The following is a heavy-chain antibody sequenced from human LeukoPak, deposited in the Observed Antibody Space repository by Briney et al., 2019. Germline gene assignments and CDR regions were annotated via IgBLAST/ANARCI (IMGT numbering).Heavy chain of an antibody. J-gene: IGHJ4*02. CDR2: ISSNGGST. D-gene: IGHD6-19*01. V-gene: IGHV3-64*01. CDR3: AKLVAVAGRNY. CDR1: GFTFSSYA. Sequence: PGGSLRLSCAASGFTFSSYAMHWVRQAPGKGLEYVSAISSNGGSTYYANSVKGRFTISRDNSKNTLYLQMNSLRAEDTAVYYCAKLVAVAGRNYWGQGTLVTVSS.